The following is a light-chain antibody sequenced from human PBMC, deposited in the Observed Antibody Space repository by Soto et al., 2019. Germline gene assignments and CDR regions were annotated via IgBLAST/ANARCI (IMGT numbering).Light chain of an antibody. V-gene: IGLV2-23*01. CDR1: GSDIGSHDL. Sequence: QSVLTQPASVSGSLGQSITISCTGTGSDIGSHDLVSWYQHHPGNAPKLIISQGRKRPSGISGRFSGSMSGYTASLTISGLQAEDAADYHCCAYAVANTWVFGGGTKLTVL. J-gene: IGLJ3*02. CDR3: CAYAVANTWV. CDR2: QGR.